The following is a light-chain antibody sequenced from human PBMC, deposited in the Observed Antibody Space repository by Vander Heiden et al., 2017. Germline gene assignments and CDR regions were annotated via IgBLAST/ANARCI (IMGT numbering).Light chain of an antibody. Sequence: QSVLTQPPSASATPGQRVTISCSGSSSILGSNTVNWYQQHPGTAPKLLIYSNNQRPSGVPDRFSGSKSGTSASLAISGLQSEDEADYYCAAWDDSLNGWVFGGGTKLTVL. CDR2: SNN. CDR3: AAWDDSLNGWV. CDR1: SSILGSNT. J-gene: IGLJ3*02. V-gene: IGLV1-44*01.